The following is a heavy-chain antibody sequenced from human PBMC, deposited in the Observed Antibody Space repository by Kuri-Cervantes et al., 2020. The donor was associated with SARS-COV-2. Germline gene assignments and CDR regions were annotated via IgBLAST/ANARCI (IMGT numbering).Heavy chain of an antibody. D-gene: IGHD4-17*01. CDR1: GYTFTSYG. J-gene: IGHJ4*02. Sequence: ASVNVSCKASGYTFTSYGISWVRQAPGQGLEWMGWISAYNGNTNYAQKLQGRVTMTTDTSTSTAYMELRSLRSDDTAVYYCARDLHCYGDYGIDYWGQGTLVTVSS. CDR3: ARDLHCYGDYGIDY. CDR2: ISAYNGNT. V-gene: IGHV1-18*04.